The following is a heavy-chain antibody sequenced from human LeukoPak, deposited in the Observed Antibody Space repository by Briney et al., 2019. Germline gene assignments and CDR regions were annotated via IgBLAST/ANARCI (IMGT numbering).Heavy chain of an antibody. CDR2: ISGSGGST. Sequence: PGGSLRLSCAASGFTFSSYAMSWVRQAPGKGLEWVSDISGSGGSTYYADSVKGRFTISRDNSKNTLYLQMNSLRAEDTAVYYCAKDSRDSDAFDIWGQGTMVTVSS. CDR3: AKDSRDSDAFDI. CDR1: GFTFSSYA. V-gene: IGHV3-23*01. D-gene: IGHD3-3*01. J-gene: IGHJ3*02.